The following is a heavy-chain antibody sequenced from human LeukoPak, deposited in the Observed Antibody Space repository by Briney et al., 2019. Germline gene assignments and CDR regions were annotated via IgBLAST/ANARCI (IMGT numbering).Heavy chain of an antibody. D-gene: IGHD3-3*01. CDR1: GGSISSSSYY. J-gene: IGHJ2*01. CDR3: ARHVLSGYLNYWYFDL. Sequence: PSETLSLTCTVSGGSISSSSYYWGWIRQPPGKGREWSGSIYYSGSTYYNPSLKSRVTISVDTSKNQFSLKLCSVTAADTAVYYCARHVLSGYLNYWYFDLWGRGTLVTVSS. CDR2: IYYSGST. V-gene: IGHV4-39*01.